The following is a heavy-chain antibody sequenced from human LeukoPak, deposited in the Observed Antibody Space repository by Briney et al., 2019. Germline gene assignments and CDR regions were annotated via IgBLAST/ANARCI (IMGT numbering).Heavy chain of an antibody. J-gene: IGHJ5*02. CDR2: IHSGGTT. Sequence: GGSLRLSCAASGFTVSNNYMSWVRQAPGKGLEWVSVIHSGGTTNYADSVQGRFTISRDNSKSTVYLHMNSLRAEDTAVYYCARDSDSGYGPLASWGQGTLVTVSS. V-gene: IGHV3-53*01. D-gene: IGHD5-12*01. CDR3: ARDSDSGYGPLAS. CDR1: GFTVSNNY.